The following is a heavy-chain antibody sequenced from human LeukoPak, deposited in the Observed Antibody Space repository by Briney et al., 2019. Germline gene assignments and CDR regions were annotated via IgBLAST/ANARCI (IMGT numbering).Heavy chain of an antibody. D-gene: IGHD3-9*01. CDR1: GGSFSGYY. J-gene: IGHJ4*02. CDR3: ARGRYDILTGYYLFDY. CDR2: INHSGST. Sequence: SETLSLTCAVYGGSFSGYYWSWIRQPPGKGLECIGEINHSGSTNYNPSLKSRVTISVDTSKNQFSLKLSSVTAADTAVYYCARGRYDILTGYYLFDYWGQGTLVTVSS. V-gene: IGHV4-34*01.